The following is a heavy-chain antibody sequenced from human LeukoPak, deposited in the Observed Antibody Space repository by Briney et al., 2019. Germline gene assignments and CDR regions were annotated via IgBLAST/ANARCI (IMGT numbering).Heavy chain of an antibody. CDR3: AKGGEYI. CDR1: GFPFSNYA. J-gene: IGHJ4*02. V-gene: IGHV3-23*01. D-gene: IGHD1-1*01. Sequence: GGSLRLSCAASGFPFSNYAMNWVRQAPGKGLEWVSGINSGGGTSYADSVKGRFTISRDTSRNTLYLQMNSLRAEDTALYYCAKGGEYIGGQGILVTVSS. CDR2: INSGGGT.